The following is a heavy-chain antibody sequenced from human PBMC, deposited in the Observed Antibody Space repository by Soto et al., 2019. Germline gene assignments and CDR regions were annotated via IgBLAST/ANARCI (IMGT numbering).Heavy chain of an antibody. CDR2: ISSSSSYI. V-gene: IGHV3-21*01. CDR1: GFTFSSYS. J-gene: IGHJ3*02. Sequence: GGSLRLSCAASGFTFSSYSMNWLRQAPGKGLEWVSPISSSSSYIYYADSVKGRFAISRDNAKNSLYLQMNSLRAEDTAVYYCARDSPDRGDAFDIWGQGTMVTVSS. CDR3: ARDSPDRGDAFDI.